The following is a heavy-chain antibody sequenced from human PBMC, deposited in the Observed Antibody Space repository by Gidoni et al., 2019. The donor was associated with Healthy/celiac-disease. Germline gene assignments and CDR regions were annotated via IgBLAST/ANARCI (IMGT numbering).Heavy chain of an antibody. CDR1: GSTFTTYY. D-gene: IGHD6-6*01. CDR2: MNPSGGST. J-gene: IGHJ3*02. Sequence: QVKLVQSGPGVKKPGASVKVSCKASGSTFTTYYMPWVEKAPGQGLEWMGIMNPSGGSTSYAKKFQGRVTMTRDTSTSTVYMELSSLRSEDTGVYYCARDPDKMSIAARPEHDAFDIWGQGTMVTVSS. V-gene: IGHV1-46*01. CDR3: ARDPDKMSIAARPEHDAFDI.